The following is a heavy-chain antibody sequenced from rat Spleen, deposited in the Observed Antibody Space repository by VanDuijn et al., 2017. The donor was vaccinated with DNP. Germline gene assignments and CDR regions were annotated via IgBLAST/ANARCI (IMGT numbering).Heavy chain of an antibody. CDR2: ISSTGGST. V-gene: IGHV5-20*01. Sequence: EVQLVESGGGLVQPGRSLKLSCAASGFTFSYYDMAWVRQAPKKGLEWVASISSTGGSTSYRDSVKGRFTISRDNAKSILYLRMDSLRSEDTATFYCTTDFERGYWGQGVMVTVSS. D-gene: IGHD1-11*01. CDR1: GFTFSYYD. J-gene: IGHJ2*01. CDR3: TTDFERGY.